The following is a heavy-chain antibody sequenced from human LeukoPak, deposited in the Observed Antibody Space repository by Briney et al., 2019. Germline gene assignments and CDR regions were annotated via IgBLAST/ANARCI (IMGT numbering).Heavy chain of an antibody. Sequence: GGSLRLSCAASGFTFSSYAMSWVRQAPGKGLEWVSAISGSGGSTYYADSVKGRFTISRDNSKNTLYLQMNSLRAEDTAVYYCARALHRSSGYYSWGQGTLVTVS. J-gene: IGHJ4*02. CDR1: GFTFSSYA. CDR2: ISGSGGST. D-gene: IGHD3-22*01. CDR3: ARALHRSSGYYS. V-gene: IGHV3-23*01.